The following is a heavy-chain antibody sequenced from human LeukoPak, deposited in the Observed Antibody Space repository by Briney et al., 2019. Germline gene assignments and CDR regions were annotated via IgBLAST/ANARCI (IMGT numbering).Heavy chain of an antibody. Sequence: SETLSLTCTVSGGSISSGSYYWSWIRQPAGKGLEWIGRIYTSGSTNYNPSLKSRVTISVDTSKNQFSLKLSSVTAADTAVYYCARAPTNYDFWSVDAFDIWGQGTMVTVSS. D-gene: IGHD3-3*01. V-gene: IGHV4-61*02. CDR2: IYTSGST. J-gene: IGHJ3*02. CDR3: ARAPTNYDFWSVDAFDI. CDR1: GGSISSGSYY.